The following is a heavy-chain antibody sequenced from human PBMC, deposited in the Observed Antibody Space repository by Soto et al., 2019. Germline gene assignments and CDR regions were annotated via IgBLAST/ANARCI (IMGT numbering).Heavy chain of an antibody. CDR1: GGSISSGDYY. V-gene: IGHV4-30-4*01. Sequence: QVQLQESGPGLVKPSQTLSLTCTVSGGSISSGDYYWSWIRQPPGKGLEWIGYIYYSGSTYYNPFLRSRVSIAVDTSKNPFSLKLSFVTSSVTAVYYCAGGGYCSSTSCYEQTFDYGGQGTLVTVSS. CDR3: AGGGYCSSTSCYEQTFDY. D-gene: IGHD2-2*01. CDR2: IYYSGST. J-gene: IGHJ4*02.